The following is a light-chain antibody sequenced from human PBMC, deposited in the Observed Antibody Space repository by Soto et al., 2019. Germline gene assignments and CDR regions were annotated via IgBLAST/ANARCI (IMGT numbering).Light chain of an antibody. CDR1: QSVSSSY. CDR2: GAS. V-gene: IGKV3-20*01. CDR3: QQYGSSRT. Sequence: EIVLTQSPGTLSLSPGERATLSCRASQSVSSSYLACYQHKPGQAPRLLIYGASSRATGIPDRFSGSGSGTDFTLTISRLEPEDFAVYYCQQYGSSRTFGQGTKVEIK. J-gene: IGKJ1*01.